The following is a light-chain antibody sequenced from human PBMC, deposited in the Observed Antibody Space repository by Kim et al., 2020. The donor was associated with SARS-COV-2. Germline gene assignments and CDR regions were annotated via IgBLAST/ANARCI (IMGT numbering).Light chain of an antibody. CDR2: RDT. CDR1: RLGNKV. J-gene: IGLJ3*02. V-gene: IGLV3-1*01. CDR3: QAWDSSTAV. Sequence: GAPGQTATSTCSGDRLGNKVAGWCKQRPGQGPTRVIYRDTKRPSGIPERYTGSNSGTTATLTISGTQPIDEADYYGQAWDSSTAVFGGGTQLTVL.